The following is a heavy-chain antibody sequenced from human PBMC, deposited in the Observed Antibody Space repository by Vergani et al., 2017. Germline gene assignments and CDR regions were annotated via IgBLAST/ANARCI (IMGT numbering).Heavy chain of an antibody. Sequence: QVQLQESGPGLVKPSQTLSLTCTVSGGSISSGGYYWSWIRQHPGKGLEWIGYIYYSGSTYYNPSLKSRVTISVDTSKNQFSLKLSSVTAADTAVYYCARTHLQTTVTTFFDYWGQGTLVTVSS. V-gene: IGHV4-31*03. D-gene: IGHD4-17*01. CDR3: ARTHLQTTVTTFFDY. CDR1: GGSISSGGYY. CDR2: IYYSGST. J-gene: IGHJ4*02.